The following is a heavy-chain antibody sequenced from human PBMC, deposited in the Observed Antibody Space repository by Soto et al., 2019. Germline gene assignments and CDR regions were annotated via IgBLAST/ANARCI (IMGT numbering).Heavy chain of an antibody. V-gene: IGHV4-59*02. Sequence: QVRLQESGPGLVKPSETLSLTCTVSGGSVSRYYWSWIRQPPGKGLEWIGYLYNAGSTIYNPSLTVRGTISVDMSQNQFSLSLNYVTAADTAVYYCARDLWGYCGTDCYPLDVWGQGTTVTVSS. CDR2: LYNAGST. J-gene: IGHJ6*02. CDR3: ARDLWGYCGTDCYPLDV. CDR1: GGSVSRYY. D-gene: IGHD2-21*02.